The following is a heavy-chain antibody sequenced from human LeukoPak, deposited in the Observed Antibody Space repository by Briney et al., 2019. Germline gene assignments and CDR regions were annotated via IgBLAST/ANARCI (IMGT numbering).Heavy chain of an antibody. CDR1: GFTFRNFG. Sequence: GGSLRLSCAASGFTFRNFGFRWVRQAPGKGLEWVAVIYYDGSKYFYADSVKGRFTISRDYSKNTLYLQINSLRAEDTAVYYCARIYGSGYAGDYWGQGTLVTVPS. CDR2: IYYDGSKY. J-gene: IGHJ4*02. CDR3: ARIYGSGYAGDY. V-gene: IGHV3-33*01. D-gene: IGHD5-18*01.